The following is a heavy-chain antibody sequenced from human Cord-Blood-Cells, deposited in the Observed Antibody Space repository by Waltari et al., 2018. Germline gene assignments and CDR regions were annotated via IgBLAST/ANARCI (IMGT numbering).Heavy chain of an antibody. CDR3: AHSERDKLPLFFAFDI. D-gene: IGHD3-3*01. CDR1: GFSLSTSGVG. J-gene: IGHJ3*02. CDR2: IYWDDDK. Sequence: QITLKESGPTLVKPTQTLTLTCTFSGFSLSTSGVGVGWIRQPPGKALEWLALIYWDDDKSYSPSLKSRLTITKDTSKNQVFLTMTNMDPVDTATYYCAHSERDKLPLFFAFDIWGQGTMVTVSS. V-gene: IGHV2-5*02.